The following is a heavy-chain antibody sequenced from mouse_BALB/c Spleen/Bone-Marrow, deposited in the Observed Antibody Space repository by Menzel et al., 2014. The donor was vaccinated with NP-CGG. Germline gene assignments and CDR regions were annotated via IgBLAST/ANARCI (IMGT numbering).Heavy chain of an antibody. CDR1: GYTFTEYT. J-gene: IGHJ3*01. CDR2: INPNNGGT. D-gene: IGHD1-1*01. CDR3: AREAYYYGSSPGWFAY. Sequence: EVQVVESGPELVKPGASVKISCKTSGYTFTEYTMHWVKQSHGKSLEWIGGINPNNGGTSYNQKFKGKATLTVDKSSSTAYMELRSLTSEDSAVYYCAREAYYYGSSPGWFAYWGQGTLVTVSA. V-gene: IGHV1-18*01.